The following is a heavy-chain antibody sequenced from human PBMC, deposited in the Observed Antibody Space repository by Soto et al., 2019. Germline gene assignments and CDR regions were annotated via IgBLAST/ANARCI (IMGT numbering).Heavy chain of an antibody. CDR2: IIPIFGTA. V-gene: IGHV1-69*12. Sequence: QVQLVQSGAEVKKPGSSVKVSCKASGGTFSSYAISWVRQAPGQGLEWMGGIIPIFGTANYAQKFQGRVTITADESTRTAYIELSSLRSEDTAVYYCARGRDGYNDNWFDPWGQGNLVTVSS. CDR3: ARGRDGYNDNWFDP. J-gene: IGHJ5*02. D-gene: IGHD5-12*01. CDR1: GGTFSSYA.